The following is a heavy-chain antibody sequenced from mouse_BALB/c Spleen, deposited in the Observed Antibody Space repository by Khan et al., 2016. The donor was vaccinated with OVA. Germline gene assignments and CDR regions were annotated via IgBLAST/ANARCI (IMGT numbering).Heavy chain of an antibody. CDR1: GFTFSSYG. CDR3: AIMARTIN. CDR2: INSNGGST. Sequence: EVELVESGGGLVQPGGSLKLSCAASGFTFSSYGMSWVRQTPDKRLELVATINSNGGSTYYPDSVKGRITTSRDNAKNTLYQQMSSLKSEDTAMYYCAIMARTINWGQGTTLTVSS. V-gene: IGHV5-6-3*01. J-gene: IGHJ2*01.